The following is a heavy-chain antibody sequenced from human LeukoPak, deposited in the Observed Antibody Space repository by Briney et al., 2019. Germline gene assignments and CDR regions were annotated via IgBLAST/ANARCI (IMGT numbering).Heavy chain of an antibody. V-gene: IGHV3-23*01. CDR3: AKDDHGGSGWRDYFDY. CDR1: GFTFSSYA. CDR2: INGGGGDT. D-gene: IGHD6-19*01. Sequence: GGSLRLSCAASGFTFSSYAMSWVRQAPGKGLEWVSSINGGGGDTYYADSVKGRFTISRDNSKNTLYLQMNSLRAEDTAVYYCAKDDHGGSGWRDYFDYWGQGTLVTVSS. J-gene: IGHJ4*02.